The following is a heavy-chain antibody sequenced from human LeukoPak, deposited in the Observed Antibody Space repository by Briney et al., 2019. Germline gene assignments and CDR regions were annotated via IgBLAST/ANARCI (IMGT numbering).Heavy chain of an antibody. CDR3: ARDWNGLGV. CDR1: GGSISSGSYY. V-gene: IGHV4-61*02. Sequence: PSQTLSLTCTVSGGSISSGSYYWSWIRQPAGKGLEWIGRIYTSGSTNYNPSLKSRVTISVDTSKNQFSLKLSSVTAADTAVYYCARDWNGLGVWGKGTTVTVSS. CDR2: IYTSGST. D-gene: IGHD1-1*01. J-gene: IGHJ6*04.